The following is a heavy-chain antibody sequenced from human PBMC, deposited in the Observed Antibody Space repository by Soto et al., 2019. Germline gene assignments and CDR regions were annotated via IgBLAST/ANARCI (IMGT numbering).Heavy chain of an antibody. V-gene: IGHV4-4*02. D-gene: IGHD1-26*01. CDR1: GGSISSSNW. CDR2: IYPSGIT. Sequence: PSETLSLTCAVSGGSISSSNWCTWVRLPPGKGLEWIGEIYPSGITNYTPSLKSLVTMSVAKSKHQFSLQLTFVTAAATAMYYCAIEAYKRGATNPFFDYWGQGTLVTVSS. CDR3: AIEAYKRGATNPFFDY. J-gene: IGHJ4*02.